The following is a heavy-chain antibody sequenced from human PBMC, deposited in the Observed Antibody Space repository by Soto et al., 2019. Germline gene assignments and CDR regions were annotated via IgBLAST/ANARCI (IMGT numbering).Heavy chain of an antibody. CDR3: ARVPITMVRGVIRLHGMDV. J-gene: IGHJ6*02. V-gene: IGHV4-61*01. CDR2: IYYSGST. CDR1: GGSVSSGSYY. D-gene: IGHD3-10*01. Sequence: SETLSLTCTVSGGSVSSGSYYWSWIRQPPGKGLEWIGYIYYSGSTNYNPSLKSRVTISVDTSKNQFSLKLSSVTAADTAVYYCARVPITMVRGVIRLHGMDVWGQGTTVTVSS.